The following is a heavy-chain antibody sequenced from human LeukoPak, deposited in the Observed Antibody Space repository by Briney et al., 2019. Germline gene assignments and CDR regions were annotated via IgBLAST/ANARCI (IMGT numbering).Heavy chain of an antibody. CDR1: GFTFSSYA. CDR3: AKALTYYYDSSGYDY. J-gene: IGHJ4*02. Sequence: GGSLRLSCAASGFTFSSYAMSWVRQAPGKGLEWVSAISGSGGSTYYADSVKGRFTISRDNSKNTLYLQMNSLRAEDTAVYYCAKALTYYYDSSGYDYWGQGTLVTVSS. V-gene: IGHV3-23*01. CDR2: ISGSGGST. D-gene: IGHD3-22*01.